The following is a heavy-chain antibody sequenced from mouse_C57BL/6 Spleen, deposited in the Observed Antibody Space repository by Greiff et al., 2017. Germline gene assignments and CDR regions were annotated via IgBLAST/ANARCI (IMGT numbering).Heavy chain of an antibody. D-gene: IGHD1-1*01. Sequence: EVQLQQSGAELVRPGSSVKMSCKTSGYTFTSYGINWVKQRPGQGLEWIGYIYIGNGYTAYNEKFKGKATLTSDTSSSTAYMQLSSLTSEDSAIYFCAFGPFYYPGAMDYWGQGTSVTVSS. J-gene: IGHJ4*01. CDR1: GYTFTSYG. CDR2: IYIGNGYT. V-gene: IGHV1-58*01. CDR3: AFGPFYYPGAMDY.